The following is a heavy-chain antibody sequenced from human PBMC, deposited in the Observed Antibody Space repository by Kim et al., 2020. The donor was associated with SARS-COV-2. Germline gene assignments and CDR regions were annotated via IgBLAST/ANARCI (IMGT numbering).Heavy chain of an antibody. CDR2: INSDGSST. CDR3: ARDLDPSANYYYYGMDV. Sequence: GGSLRLSCAASGFTFRSYWMHCVRPTPGKALVWVSRINSDGSSTTYADSVQGRFSISRENAQNTLFLQMYSLRAEETCVYFCARDLDPSANYYYYGMDVWGQGTTVTVSS. J-gene: IGHJ6*01. D-gene: IGHD3-3*01. V-gene: IGHV3-74*01. CDR1: GFTFRSYW.